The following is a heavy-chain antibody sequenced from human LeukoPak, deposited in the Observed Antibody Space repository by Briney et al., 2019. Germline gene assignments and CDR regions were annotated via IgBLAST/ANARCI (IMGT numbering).Heavy chain of an antibody. V-gene: IGHV3-48*01. CDR1: GLTFSSYS. CDR3: ARDRLHYGEYEKTFDY. D-gene: IGHD4-17*01. CDR2: ISHNGRSI. Sequence: GGSLRLSCAASGLTFSSYSMDWVRQAPGKGLEWVAYISHNGRSIYYADSVKGRFTISRDNAKNSLYLQMNSLRAEDTAVYYCARDRLHYGEYEKTFDYWGQGTLVTVSS. J-gene: IGHJ4*02.